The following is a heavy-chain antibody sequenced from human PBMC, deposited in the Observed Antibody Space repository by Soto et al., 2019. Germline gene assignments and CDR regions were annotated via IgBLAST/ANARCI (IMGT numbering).Heavy chain of an antibody. V-gene: IGHV1-69*06. CDR2: IVVMSNAA. D-gene: IGHD1-26*01. CDR1: GSTFNNFA. J-gene: IGHJ4*02. Sequence: QVVLLQSGAEVKEPGSSVRLSCQVSGSTFNNFAFSWVRQAPGQGPEWLGGIVVMSNAADYSQRFQDRVTITADTSTSTLYMELGSLTFDDTAGYYCARAIKRWEVNYYFDYWGQGTLVTVSS. CDR3: ARAIKRWEVNYYFDY.